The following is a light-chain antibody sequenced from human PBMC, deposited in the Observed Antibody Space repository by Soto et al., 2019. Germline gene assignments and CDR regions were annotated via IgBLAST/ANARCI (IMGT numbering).Light chain of an antibody. CDR3: GTWDSSLSAGV. CDR2: DND. CDR1: SSNIENNP. Sequence: QSVLTQPPSVSAAPGQRVTISRSGSSSNIENNPVSWYQQLPGTVPRLLIHDNDKRPSGIPDRFSGSKSGTSATLGITGLQTGDEADYYCGTWDSSLSAGVFGGGTKLTVL. J-gene: IGLJ2*01. V-gene: IGLV1-51*01.